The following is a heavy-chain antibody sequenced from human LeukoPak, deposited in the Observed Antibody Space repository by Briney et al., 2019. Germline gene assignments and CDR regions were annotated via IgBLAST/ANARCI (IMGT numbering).Heavy chain of an antibody. V-gene: IGHV3-33*01. CDR2: IWYDGSNK. CDR1: GFTFSSYG. CDR3: AREDSSSYGAEYFQH. D-gene: IGHD6-6*01. Sequence: PGGSLRLSCAASGFTFSSYGMHWVRQAPGKGLEWVAVIWYDGSNKYYADSVKGRFTISRDNSKNTLYLQMNSLRAEDTAVYYCAREDSSSYGAEYFQHWGQGTLVTVSS. J-gene: IGHJ1*01.